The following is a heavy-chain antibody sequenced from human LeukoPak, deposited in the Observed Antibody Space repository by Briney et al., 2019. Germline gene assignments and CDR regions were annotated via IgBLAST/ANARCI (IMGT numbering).Heavy chain of an antibody. V-gene: IGHV3-7*01. D-gene: IGHD3-22*01. Sequence: PGGSLRLSCAASGFTFSSYWMRWGRQARGKGVEWVANIKQDGSEKYYVDSVKGRFTISRDNAKNSLYLQMNSLRAEDTAVYYCARGDYYDSSGYSPLDYWGQGALVTVSS. CDR2: IKQDGSEK. J-gene: IGHJ4*02. CDR1: GFTFSSYW. CDR3: ARGDYYDSSGYSPLDY.